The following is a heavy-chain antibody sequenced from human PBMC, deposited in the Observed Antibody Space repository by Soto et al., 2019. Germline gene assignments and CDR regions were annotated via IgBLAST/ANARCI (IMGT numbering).Heavy chain of an antibody. J-gene: IGHJ4*02. CDR2: TGDDSGXX. CDR1: GSSASTYA. Sequence: APVKVSCMASGSSASTYAISWVRRAPGQWLEWMGLTGDDSGXXRYAQQFQGTVAMTTDTSTRTAYMELRGLTSVDTAVYYCGVSAGLDFWGQGTRVTVSS. CDR3: GVSAGLDF. D-gene: IGHD6-13*01. V-gene: IGHV1-18*01.